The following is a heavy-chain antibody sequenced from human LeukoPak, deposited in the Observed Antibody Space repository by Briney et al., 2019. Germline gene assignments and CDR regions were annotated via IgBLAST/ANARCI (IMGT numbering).Heavy chain of an antibody. Sequence: SSETLSLTCTVSGGSISSYYWSWIRQPPGKGLEWIGYIYYSGSTNYSPSLKSRVTISVDTSKNQFSLKLSSVTAADTAVYYCARLPGIAAAGIGYYYYGMDVWGQGTTVTVSS. J-gene: IGHJ6*02. CDR2: IYYSGST. CDR1: GGSISSYY. V-gene: IGHV4-59*08. CDR3: ARLPGIAAAGIGYYYYGMDV. D-gene: IGHD6-13*01.